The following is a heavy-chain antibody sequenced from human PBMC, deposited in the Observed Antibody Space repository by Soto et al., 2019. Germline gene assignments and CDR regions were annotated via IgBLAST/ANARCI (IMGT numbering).Heavy chain of an antibody. Sequence: QVQLQESGPGLVKPSQTLSLTCTVSGGSISSGGYYWSWIRPHPGKGLEWIGYIYYSGSTFYNPSLKRRVTISVYTSKNQLALKLSSVTAADTALYYCAGQSWVRGVIEYLDYWGQGTLVTVSS. D-gene: IGHD3-10*01. CDR2: IYYSGST. J-gene: IGHJ4*02. CDR3: AGQSWVRGVIEYLDY. V-gene: IGHV4-31*03. CDR1: GGSISSGGYY.